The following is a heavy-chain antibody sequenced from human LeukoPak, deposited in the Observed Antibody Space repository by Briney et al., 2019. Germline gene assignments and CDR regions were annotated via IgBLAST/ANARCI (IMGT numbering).Heavy chain of an antibody. CDR1: GDSISSRSHY. Sequence: KPSETLSLTCIVSGDSISSRSHYWGWIRQPPGKGLEWIGSIYYSGGTYYNPSLRSRLTISIDTSKNYFSLSLTSVAAADSAVYYCVRVRGYDLWAFDYWGQGTLVTVSS. CDR3: VRVRGYDLWAFDY. CDR2: IYYSGGT. J-gene: IGHJ4*02. V-gene: IGHV4-39*07. D-gene: IGHD5-12*01.